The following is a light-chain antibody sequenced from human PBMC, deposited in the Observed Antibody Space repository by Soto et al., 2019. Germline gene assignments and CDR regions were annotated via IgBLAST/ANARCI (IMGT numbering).Light chain of an antibody. V-gene: IGKV3D-15*01. Sequence: EIVMTQSPATLSVSPGERATLSCRASQSVSSNLAWYQQKPGQAPRLLIYGASIRATGIPAKFSGSGSGTDFTLTISSLQSEDFAVYYCQQYNNWPITFGQGTRLEI. CDR1: QSVSSN. CDR3: QQYNNWPIT. J-gene: IGKJ5*01. CDR2: GAS.